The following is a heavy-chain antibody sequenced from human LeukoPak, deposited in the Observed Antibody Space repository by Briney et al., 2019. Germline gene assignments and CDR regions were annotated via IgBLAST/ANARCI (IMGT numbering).Heavy chain of an antibody. Sequence: ASVKVSCKASGYTFTGYYMHWVRQAPGQGLEWMGKINPSGGSTTYAQKFQGRVTMTRDTSTSTVYMELSSLRFEDTAVYYCAREGGLLWFGELMPFDYWGQGTLVIVSS. CDR2: INPSGGST. CDR3: AREGGLLWFGELMPFDY. J-gene: IGHJ4*02. CDR1: GYTFTGYY. D-gene: IGHD3-10*01. V-gene: IGHV1-46*01.